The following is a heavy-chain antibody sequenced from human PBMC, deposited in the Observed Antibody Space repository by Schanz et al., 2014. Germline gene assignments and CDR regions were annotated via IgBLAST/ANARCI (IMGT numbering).Heavy chain of an antibody. V-gene: IGHV3-53*01. D-gene: IGHD6-6*01. Sequence: DVQLVDSGGGLVQPGGSLRLSCAASGFTVSNSYIHWVRQAPGKGLEWVSTIYSSGSTYYADSVKGRFTISRANAKNSVFLQMNRLTAEDTAVYYCATEGPRGTRHPINYYYAMDNWGQGTKVTV. CDR1: GFTVSNSY. CDR3: ATEGPRGTRHPINYYYAMDN. CDR2: IYSSGST. J-gene: IGHJ6*02.